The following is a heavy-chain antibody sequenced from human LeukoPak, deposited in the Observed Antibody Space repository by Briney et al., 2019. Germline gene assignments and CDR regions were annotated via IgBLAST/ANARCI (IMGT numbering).Heavy chain of an antibody. V-gene: IGHV3-48*02. CDR3: ARDYDWAFDL. Sequence: PGGSLRLSCAASGFPFNSHVLSWVRQAPGKGLEWIAYINHNGEAIYYPDFVKGRFIISRDNAKNSLFLQMNDLRDEDTAVYYCARDYDWAFDLWGQGTRVTVSS. D-gene: IGHD3-9*01. J-gene: IGHJ4*02. CDR1: GFPFNSHV. CDR2: INHNGEAI.